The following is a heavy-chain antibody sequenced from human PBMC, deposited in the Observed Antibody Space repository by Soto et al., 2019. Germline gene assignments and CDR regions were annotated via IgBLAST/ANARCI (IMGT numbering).Heavy chain of an antibody. Sequence: QLQLQESGPGLVKPSETLSLTCSVSGGSISSSGSYWGWIRQSPGKGLEWIGSIDYAGNTYYNPSLRSRLTISADTSKNQFSLKLTSVTAADTAVFFCARQYTFWGQGTLVTVSS. D-gene: IGHD5-18*01. CDR2: IDYAGNT. CDR1: GGSISSSGSY. J-gene: IGHJ4*02. CDR3: ARQYTF. V-gene: IGHV4-39*01.